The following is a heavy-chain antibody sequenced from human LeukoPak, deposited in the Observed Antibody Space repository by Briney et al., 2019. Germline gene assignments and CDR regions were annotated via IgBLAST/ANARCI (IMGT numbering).Heavy chain of an antibody. Sequence: SETLSLTCTVSGGSISSYYWNWIRQPPRKGLEGIGYIYYSGGTNYNPSLKSRVTISLDTSKNQFSLKLSSVTAADTAVYYCAGASLYYDSSGQRTFDIWGQGTMVTVSS. CDR3: AGASLYYDSSGQRTFDI. CDR1: GGSISSYY. J-gene: IGHJ3*02. V-gene: IGHV4-59*01. D-gene: IGHD3-22*01. CDR2: IYYSGGT.